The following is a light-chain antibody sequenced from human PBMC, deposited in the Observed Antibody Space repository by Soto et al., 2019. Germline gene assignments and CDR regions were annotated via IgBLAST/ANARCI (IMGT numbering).Light chain of an antibody. Sequence: DIVMTQSPLSLPVTPGEPASISCRSSQSLLHSNGDNYFNWYLQKPGHSPQLLIYLGSHRASGVPERFSGSGSGTDFTRRISRVEGEDVGLYYCMQALQTPPTFGQGPKVEIK. V-gene: IGKV2-28*01. CDR2: LGS. CDR3: MQALQTPPT. CDR1: QSLLHSNGDNY. J-gene: IGKJ1*01.